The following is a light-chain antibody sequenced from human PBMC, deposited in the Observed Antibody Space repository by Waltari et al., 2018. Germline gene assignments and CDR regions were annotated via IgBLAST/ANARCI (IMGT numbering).Light chain of an antibody. CDR3: QQYYSTPYT. V-gene: IGKV4-1*01. CDR2: WAS. J-gene: IGKJ2*01. Sequence: DIVMIQSPDSLAVSLGERATLHCKSSQSLLYRSNNKKYLAWYQQKPGQPPKLLIYWASTRESGVPDRFSGSGSGTDFTLTISSLQAEDVAVYYCQQYYSTPYTFGQGTKLEIK. CDR1: QSLLYRSNNKKY.